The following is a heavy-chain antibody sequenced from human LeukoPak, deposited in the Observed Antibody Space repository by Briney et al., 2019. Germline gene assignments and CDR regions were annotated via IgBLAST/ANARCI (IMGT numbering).Heavy chain of an antibody. V-gene: IGHV1-18*01. CDR1: GYTFTTYG. D-gene: IGHD2-21*01. J-gene: IGHJ6*03. Sequence: GASVKVSCKASGYTFTTYGISWVRQAPGQGLEWVGWNTAYNGNTNYAQRLQGRVTMTTDTSTSTAYMELRSLRSDDTAVYYCARVAEDPYYYYYIDVWGKGTTVTVSS. CDR2: NTAYNGNT. CDR3: ARVAEDPYYYYYIDV.